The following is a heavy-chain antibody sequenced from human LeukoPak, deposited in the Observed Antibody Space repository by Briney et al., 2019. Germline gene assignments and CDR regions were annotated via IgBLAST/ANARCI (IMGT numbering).Heavy chain of an antibody. J-gene: IGHJ6*03. Sequence: PSETLSLTCTVSGDSISSGSYYWSWIRQPAGKGLEWIGRIYTSGSTNYHPSLKSRVTISVDTSKNQFSLKLSSVTAADTAVYYCARVYENIVPDGYYYYYMDVWGKGTTVTVSS. V-gene: IGHV4-61*02. CDR2: IYTSGST. CDR3: ARVYENIVPDGYYYYYMDV. CDR1: GDSISSGSYY. D-gene: IGHD2/OR15-2a*01.